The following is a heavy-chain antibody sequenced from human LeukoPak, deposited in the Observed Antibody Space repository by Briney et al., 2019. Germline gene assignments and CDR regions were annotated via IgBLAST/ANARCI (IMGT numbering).Heavy chain of an antibody. J-gene: IGHJ4*02. CDR2: ILHSESV. Sequence: SETLSLTCAVSGVSISTNTWWSWVRQTPGKGLEWIGEILHSESVNSNPSLESRLTISLDKSKNHFSLELTSVTAADTALYFCARETFGARAFEYWGQGILVTVSS. CDR1: GVSISTNTW. V-gene: IGHV4-4*02. CDR3: ARETFGARAFEY. D-gene: IGHD3-3*01.